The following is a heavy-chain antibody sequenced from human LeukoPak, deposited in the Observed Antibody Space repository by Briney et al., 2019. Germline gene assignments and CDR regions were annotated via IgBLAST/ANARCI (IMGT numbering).Heavy chain of an antibody. CDR3: ARYVVRGALDY. V-gene: IGHV3-53*01. CDR2: IYSGGST. Sequence: QSGGSLRLSCAASGFTVSSNYMSWVRQAPGKGLEWVSVIYSGGSTDYADSVKGRFTISRDNSKNTVYLQMGSLRAEDTAVYYCARYVVRGALDYWGQGTLVTVSS. CDR1: GFTVSSNY. J-gene: IGHJ4*02. D-gene: IGHD3-10*01.